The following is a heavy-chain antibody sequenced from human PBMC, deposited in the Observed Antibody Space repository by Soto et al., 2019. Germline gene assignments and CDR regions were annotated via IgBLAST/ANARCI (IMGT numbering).Heavy chain of an antibody. CDR1: GGSISSSSYY. D-gene: IGHD5-12*01. J-gene: IGHJ3*02. CDR2: IYYSGST. Sequence: QLQLQESGPGLVKPSETLSLTCTVSGGSISSSSYYWGWIRQPPGKGLEWIGSIYYSGSTYYNPSLKSRVTISVDTSKNQFSLKLSSVTAADTAVYYCARQMATIGDAFDIWGQGTMVTVSS. V-gene: IGHV4-39*01. CDR3: ARQMATIGDAFDI.